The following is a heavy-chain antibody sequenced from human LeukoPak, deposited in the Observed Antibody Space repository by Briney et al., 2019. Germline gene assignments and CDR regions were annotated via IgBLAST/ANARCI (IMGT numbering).Heavy chain of an antibody. Sequence: GGSLRLSCAASGFRFSSYAMSWVRQAPGKGLEWVSAISGSGVSTYYADSVKGRFTVSRDNSKNSLYLQMNSLRAEGTAVYYCARDNAYSGSYADWGQGTLVTVSS. V-gene: IGHV3-23*01. J-gene: IGHJ4*02. D-gene: IGHD1-26*01. CDR3: ARDNAYSGSYAD. CDR1: GFRFSSYA. CDR2: ISGSGVST.